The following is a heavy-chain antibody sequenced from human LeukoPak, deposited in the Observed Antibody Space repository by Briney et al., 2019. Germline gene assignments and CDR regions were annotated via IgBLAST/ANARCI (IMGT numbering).Heavy chain of an antibody. Sequence: SETLSLTCAVYGGSFSGYYWSRIRQPPGKGLEWIGEINHSGSTNYNPSLKSRVTISVDTSKNQFSLKLSSVTAADTAVYYCAASIAVAGTPRPYWYFDLWGRGTLVTVSS. CDR1: GGSFSGYY. CDR3: AASIAVAGTPRPYWYFDL. V-gene: IGHV4-34*01. CDR2: INHSGST. J-gene: IGHJ2*01. D-gene: IGHD6-19*01.